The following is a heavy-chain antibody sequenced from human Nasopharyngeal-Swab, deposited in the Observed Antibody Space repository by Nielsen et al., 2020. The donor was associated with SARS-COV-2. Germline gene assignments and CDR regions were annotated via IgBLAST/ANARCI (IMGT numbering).Heavy chain of an antibody. V-gene: IGHV3-9*01. CDR1: GFTFDDYA. D-gene: IGHD3-10*01. Sequence: GGSLRLSCAASGFTFDDYAIHWVRQAPGKGLEWVSGISWNSGSIGYADSVKGRFTISRDNAKNSLYLQMNSLRAEDTALYYCAKDTFHYYGDYYGMDVWGQGTTVTVSS. J-gene: IGHJ6*02. CDR2: ISWNSGSI. CDR3: AKDTFHYYGDYYGMDV.